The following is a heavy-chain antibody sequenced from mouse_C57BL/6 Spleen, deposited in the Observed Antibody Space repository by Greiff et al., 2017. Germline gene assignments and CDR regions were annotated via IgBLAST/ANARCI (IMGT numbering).Heavy chain of an antibody. J-gene: IGHJ4*01. D-gene: IGHD2-2*01. CDR1: GYTFTSYW. CDR3: AASMVTTGDYAMDY. CDR2: IDPSDSYT. V-gene: IGHV1-59*01. Sequence: VQLQQPGAELVRPGTSVKLSCKASGYTFTSYWMHWVKQRPGQGLEWIGVIDPSDSYTNYNQKFKGKATLTVDTSSSTAYMQLSSLTSEDSAVYYCAASMVTTGDYAMDYWGQGTSVTVSS.